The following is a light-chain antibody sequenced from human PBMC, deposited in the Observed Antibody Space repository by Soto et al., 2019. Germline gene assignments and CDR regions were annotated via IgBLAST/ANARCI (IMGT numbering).Light chain of an antibody. CDR1: QSIRSY. CDR2: AAA. V-gene: IGKV1-39*01. Sequence: DIQMTQSPSSLSASVGDRVTITFRASQSIRSYLNWYQQKPGKAPKLLIYAAASLQSGVPSSFRGFGAGTDFTLTITRLQAEDFATYYCQQTYSPPWTFGQGTKVDIK. J-gene: IGKJ1*01. CDR3: QQTYSPPWT.